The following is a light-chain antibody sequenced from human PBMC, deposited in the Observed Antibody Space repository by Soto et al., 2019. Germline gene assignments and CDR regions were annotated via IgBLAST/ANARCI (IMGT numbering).Light chain of an antibody. CDR3: QQYKNWPPIT. J-gene: IGKJ5*01. CDR2: GAS. CDR1: QSVGNH. Sequence: EIVMTQSPATLSVSPGERATLSCRASQSVGNHLAWYQQKPGQAPRLLIYGASNRATGIPARFSGSGSGTEFALTISRLQSEDFALYYCQQYKNWPPITFGQGTRLEIK. V-gene: IGKV3-15*01.